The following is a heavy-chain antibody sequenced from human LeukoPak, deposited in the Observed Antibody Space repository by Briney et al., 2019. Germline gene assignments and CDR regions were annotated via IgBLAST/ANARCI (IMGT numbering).Heavy chain of an antibody. J-gene: IGHJ1*01. D-gene: IGHD3-22*01. CDR3: AKDFPRYYYDSSGVDFQH. CDR1: GFTFDTYA. V-gene: IGHV3-23*01. CDR2: ISNSRGTT. Sequence: PGGSLRLSCAASGFTFDTYAVSWVRQAPGQGLEWVSSISNSRGTTYYADSVKGRFTISRDNSKNTLYLQMNSLRAEDTAVYYCAKDFPRYYYDSSGVDFQHWGQGTLVTVSS.